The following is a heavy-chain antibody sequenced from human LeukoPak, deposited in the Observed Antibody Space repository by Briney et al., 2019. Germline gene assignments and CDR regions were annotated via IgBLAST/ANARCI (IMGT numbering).Heavy chain of an antibody. Sequence: PSGTLSLTCAVSGGSISSSNWWSWVRQPPGKGLEWIGEIYHSGSTNYNPSLKSRVTISADKSKNQFSLKLSSVTAADTAVYYCARDRVELPFDYWGQGTLVTVSS. CDR3: ARDRVELPFDY. CDR2: IYHSGST. V-gene: IGHV4-4*02. CDR1: GGSISSSNW. D-gene: IGHD1-26*01. J-gene: IGHJ4*02.